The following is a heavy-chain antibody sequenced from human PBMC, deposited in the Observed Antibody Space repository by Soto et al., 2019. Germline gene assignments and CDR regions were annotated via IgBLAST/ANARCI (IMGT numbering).Heavy chain of an antibody. V-gene: IGHV4-31*03. CDR1: GGSISSNDYY. Sequence: QVQLQESGPGLVKPSQTLSLTCTVSGGSISSNDYYWSWIRQLPGKGLEWIGYIYYSGSTYYNPSLTRRVTISVDTSKNQCSLILYSVTAADTAVYYCARDQGGYTIFDYWGQGTLVTVSS. CDR2: IYYSGST. D-gene: IGHD5-18*01. J-gene: IGHJ4*02. CDR3: ARDQGGYTIFDY.